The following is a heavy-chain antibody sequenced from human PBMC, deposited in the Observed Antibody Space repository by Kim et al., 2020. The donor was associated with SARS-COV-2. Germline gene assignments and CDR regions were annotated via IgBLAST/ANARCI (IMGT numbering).Heavy chain of an antibody. CDR2: IYYSGST. Sequence: SETLSLTCTVSGGSISSGGYYWSWIRQHPGKGLEWIGYIYYSGSTYYNPSLKSRVTISVDTSKNQFSLKLSSVTAADTAVYYCARLPTLYDRPDYWGQGTLVTVSS. CDR3: ARLPTLYDRPDY. J-gene: IGHJ4*02. V-gene: IGHV4-31*03. D-gene: IGHD3-22*01. CDR1: GGSISSGGYY.